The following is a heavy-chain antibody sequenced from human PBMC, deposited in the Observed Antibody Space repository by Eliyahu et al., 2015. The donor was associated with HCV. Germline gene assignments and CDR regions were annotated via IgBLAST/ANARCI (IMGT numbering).Heavy chain of an antibody. D-gene: IGHD3-3*01. V-gene: IGHV1-69*01. CDR1: GGTFSSYA. CDR3: ARVGDITIFGPRGYYYYGMDV. Sequence: QVQLVQSGAEVKKPGSSVKVSCKASGGTFSSYAISWVRQAPGQGLEWMGGIIPIFGTANYAQKFQGRVTITADESTSTAYMELSSLRSEDTAVYYCARVGDITIFGPRGYYYYGMDVWGQGTTVTVSS. CDR2: IIPIFGTA. J-gene: IGHJ6*02.